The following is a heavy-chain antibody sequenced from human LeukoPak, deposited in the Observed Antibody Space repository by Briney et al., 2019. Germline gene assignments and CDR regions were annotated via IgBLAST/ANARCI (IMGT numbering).Heavy chain of an antibody. CDR2: MNPKSGNT. V-gene: IGHV1-8*01. D-gene: IGHD2-2*01. J-gene: IGHJ5*02. CDR3: ARKYQLPHNWFDP. CDR1: GYSFSSHD. Sequence: ASVKVSCKASGYSFSSHDINWVRQATGQGLEWMGGMNPKSGNTDHAQKFQGRVTMIRNTSISVAYLELSSLRSEDTAVYYCARKYQLPHNWFDPWGQGTLVTVSS.